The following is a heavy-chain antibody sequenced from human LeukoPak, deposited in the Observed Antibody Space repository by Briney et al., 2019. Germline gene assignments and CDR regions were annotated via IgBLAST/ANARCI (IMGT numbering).Heavy chain of an antibody. CDR2: NYYSGST. D-gene: IGHD5-18*01. CDR3: ARVDSYGYEDY. V-gene: IGHV4-61*08. Sequence: SETLSLTCTVSRGSLSSGGYYWNWFRQHPEEGLEWIGYNYYSGSTHYNPSLKSRVTISVDTYKNQFSLKMTSVTAADTAVYYCARVDSYGYEDYWGQGTLVTVSS. CDR1: RGSLSSGGYY. J-gene: IGHJ4*02.